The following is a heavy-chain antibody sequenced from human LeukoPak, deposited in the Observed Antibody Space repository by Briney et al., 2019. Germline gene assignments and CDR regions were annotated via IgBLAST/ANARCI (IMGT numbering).Heavy chain of an antibody. Sequence: ASVKVSRKVSGYTFMSSGISWVRQAPGQGLEWMGWISGYNGDTNYAQKFQGRVTMTTDSSTSTAYMELRSLRSDDTAVYYCAREEGGKYYYMDVWGKGTSVTVSS. CDR1: GYTFMSSG. CDR2: ISGYNGDT. V-gene: IGHV1-18*01. CDR3: AREEGGKYYYMDV. D-gene: IGHD3-16*01. J-gene: IGHJ6*03.